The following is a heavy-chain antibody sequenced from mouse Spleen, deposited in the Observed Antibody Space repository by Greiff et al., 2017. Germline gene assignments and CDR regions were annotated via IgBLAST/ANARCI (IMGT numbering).Heavy chain of an antibody. J-gene: IGHJ4*01. CDR1: GYTFTDYE. V-gene: IGHV1-15*01. CDR2: IDPETGGT. D-gene: IGHD2-3*01. Sequence: VQLQQSGAELVRPGASVTLSCKASGYTFTDYEMHWVKQTPVHGLEWIGAIDPETGGTAYNQKFKGKAILTADKSSSTAYMELRSLTSEDSAVYYCTRKRWGFYAMDYWGQGTSVTVSS. CDR3: TRKRWGFYAMDY.